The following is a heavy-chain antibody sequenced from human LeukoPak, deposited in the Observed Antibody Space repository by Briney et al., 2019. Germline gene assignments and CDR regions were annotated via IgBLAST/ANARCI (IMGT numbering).Heavy chain of an antibody. D-gene: IGHD1-7*01. CDR3: TTDPSWNLAYYFDY. Sequence: GGSLRLSCAASGFTFSNAWMSWVRQAPGKGLEWVGRIKSKTDGGTTDYAAPVKGRFTISRDDSKNTLYLQMNSLKTEDTAVYYCTTDPSWNLAYYFDYWGQGTLVTVSS. CDR1: GFTFSNAW. V-gene: IGHV3-15*01. CDR2: IKSKTDGGTT. J-gene: IGHJ4*02.